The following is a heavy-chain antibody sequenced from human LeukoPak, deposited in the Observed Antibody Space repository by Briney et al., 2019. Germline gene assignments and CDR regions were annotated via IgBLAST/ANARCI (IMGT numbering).Heavy chain of an antibody. V-gene: IGHV4-39*01. CDR3: ARIVATLFDY. D-gene: IGHD5-12*01. CDR1: GGSISSSSYY. CDR2: IYYSGRT. Sequence: SETLSLTCTVSGGSISSSSYYCGWIRQPPGKGLEWNGSIYYSGRTCYNPSLKSRVTISVYTSKNQFSLKLSSVSVADTAVYYCARIVATLFDYWGQGTLVRVSS. J-gene: IGHJ4*02.